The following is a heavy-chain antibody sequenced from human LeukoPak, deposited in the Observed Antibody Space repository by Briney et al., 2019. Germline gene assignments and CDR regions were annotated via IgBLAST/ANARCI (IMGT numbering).Heavy chain of an antibody. V-gene: IGHV3-23*01. CDR2: ISGSGGST. CDR1: GFTFSSYA. Sequence: PGGSLRLSCAASGFTFSSYAMSWVRQASGKGLEWVSAISGSGGSTYYADSVKGRFTISRDNSKNTLYLQMNSLRAEDTAVYYCARDYCSGGSCYRRSNYYYYGMDVWGQGTTVTVSS. J-gene: IGHJ6*02. D-gene: IGHD2-15*01. CDR3: ARDYCSGGSCYRRSNYYYYGMDV.